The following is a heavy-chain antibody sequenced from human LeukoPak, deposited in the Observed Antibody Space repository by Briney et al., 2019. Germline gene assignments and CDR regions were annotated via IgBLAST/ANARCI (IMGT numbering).Heavy chain of an antibody. J-gene: IGHJ3*02. CDR1: GGSISSGSYY. Sequence: SSETLSLTCTVSGGSISSGSYYWSWIRQPAGKGLEWIGRIYTSGSTNYNPSLKSRVTMSVDTSKNQFSLKLSSVTAADTAVYYCARDERMGYSGRPGAFDIWGQGTMVTVSS. V-gene: IGHV4-61*02. D-gene: IGHD1-26*01. CDR2: IYTSGST. CDR3: ARDERMGYSGRPGAFDI.